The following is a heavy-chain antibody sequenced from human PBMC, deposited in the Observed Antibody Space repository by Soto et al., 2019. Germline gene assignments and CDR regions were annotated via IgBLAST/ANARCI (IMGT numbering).Heavy chain of an antibody. CDR3: ARDGSGSYYNGYYYYYYGMDV. D-gene: IGHD3-10*01. Sequence: GGSLRLSCAASGFTFTDYYMTWIRQAPGKGLEWVSYISSSSSYIYYADSVKGRFTISRDNAKNSLYLQMNSLRAEDTAVYYCARDGSGSYYNGYYYYYYGMDVWGQGTTVTVSS. V-gene: IGHV3-11*06. CDR2: ISSSSSYI. J-gene: IGHJ6*02. CDR1: GFTFTDYY.